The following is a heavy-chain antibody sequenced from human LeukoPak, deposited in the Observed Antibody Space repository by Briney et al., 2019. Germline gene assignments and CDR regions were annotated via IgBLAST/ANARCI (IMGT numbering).Heavy chain of an antibody. Sequence: ASVKVSCKASGYTFTGHYIHWVRQAPGPGLEWMGWINPNTGTTNYAQKFQGRGTMTSETSITTAYMELSGLRSDDTAVYFCARGPLLPYFDWFHSWFESWGQGTLVTVS. J-gene: IGHJ5*01. CDR2: INPNTGTT. CDR1: GYTFTGHY. V-gene: IGHV1-2*02. CDR3: ARGPLLPYFDWFHSWFES. D-gene: IGHD3-9*01.